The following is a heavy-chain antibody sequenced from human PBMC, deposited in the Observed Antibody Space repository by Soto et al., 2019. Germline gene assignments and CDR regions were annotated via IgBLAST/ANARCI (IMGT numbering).Heavy chain of an antibody. Sequence: QVQLVQSGAEVKKPGASVKVSCKASGNTFINYDINWVRQAPGQGLDWMGWMNPNSGVAGYAQKFQGRVTMTRTISISTAYMELNSLRSDDTAVYYCARGDTLDVWGRGTTVTVSS. J-gene: IGHJ6*04. CDR1: GNTFINYD. CDR2: MNPNSGVA. CDR3: ARGDTLDV. V-gene: IGHV1-8*01.